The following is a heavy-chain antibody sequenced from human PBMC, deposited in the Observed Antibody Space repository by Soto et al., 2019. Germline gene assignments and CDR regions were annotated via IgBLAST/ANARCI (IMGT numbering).Heavy chain of an antibody. CDR2: IYYRGNA. V-gene: IGHV4-39*01. D-gene: IGHD5-12*01. CDR1: DDSINSDKYY. J-gene: IGHJ4*02. CDR3: ARLEGLATISYYFDC. Sequence: SETLSLTCSVSDDSINSDKYYWGWIRQPPGKGLEWIGSIYYRGNAYYNPSLQARVTISLDKSKSQFSLKLNSVTAADSAVYFCARLEGLATISYYFDCWGPGALVTVSS.